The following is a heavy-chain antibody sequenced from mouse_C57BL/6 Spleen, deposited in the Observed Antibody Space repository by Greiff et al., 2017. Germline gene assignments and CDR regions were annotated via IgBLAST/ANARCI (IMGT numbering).Heavy chain of an antibody. Sequence: VQLQESGAELVKPGASVKISCKASGYAFSSYWMNWVKQRPGKGLEWIGQIYPGDGDTNYNGKFKGKATLTADKSSSTAYMQLSSLTSEDSAVYFCARGDGYYPYYAMDYWGQGTSVTVSS. CDR2: IYPGDGDT. CDR3: ARGDGYYPYYAMDY. V-gene: IGHV1-80*01. CDR1: GYAFSSYW. D-gene: IGHD2-3*01. J-gene: IGHJ4*01.